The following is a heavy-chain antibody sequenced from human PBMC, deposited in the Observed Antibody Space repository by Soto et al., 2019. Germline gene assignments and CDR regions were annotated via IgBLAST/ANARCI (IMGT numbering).Heavy chain of an antibody. Sequence: ASVKVPCKASGGTFNKFAFSWVRQAPGQGFEWMGGIIPVFRSANYAQRFRGRITITADEYTSTVYLYLNDLRSDDTAVYYCARRYCASDNCPLFYYFVDLWGLGTTVTVSS. CDR2: IIPVFRSA. CDR3: ARRYCASDNCPLFYYFVDL. D-gene: IGHD2-21*02. V-gene: IGHV1-69*13. CDR1: GGTFNKFA. J-gene: IGHJ6*02.